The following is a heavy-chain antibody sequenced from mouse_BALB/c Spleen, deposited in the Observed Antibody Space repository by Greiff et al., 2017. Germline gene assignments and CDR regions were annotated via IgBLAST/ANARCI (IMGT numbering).Heavy chain of an antibody. V-gene: IGHV1-18*01. D-gene: IGHD1-1*01. CDR2: INPYNGGT. Sequence: VQLQQSGPELVKPGASVKMSCKASGYSFTGYTMNWVKQSHGKNLEWIGLINPYNGGTSYNQKFKGKATLTVDKSSSTAYMELLSLTSEDSAVYYCASYYGSSYYAMDYWGQGTSVTVSS. CDR1: GYSFTGYT. CDR3: ASYYGSSYYAMDY. J-gene: IGHJ4*01.